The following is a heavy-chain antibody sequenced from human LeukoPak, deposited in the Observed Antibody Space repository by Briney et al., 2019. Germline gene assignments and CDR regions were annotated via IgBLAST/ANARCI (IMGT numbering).Heavy chain of an antibody. CDR2: INSDGSST. Sequence: GGSLRLSCAASGFTFSSYWMHWVRQAPGKGLVWVSRINSDGSSTSYADSVKGRFTISRNNAKNTLYLQMNSLRAEDTAVYYCAKDGSYDILTGYYPPRYWGQGTLVTVSS. D-gene: IGHD3-9*01. CDR3: AKDGSYDILTGYYPPRY. J-gene: IGHJ4*02. CDR1: GFTFSSYW. V-gene: IGHV3-74*01.